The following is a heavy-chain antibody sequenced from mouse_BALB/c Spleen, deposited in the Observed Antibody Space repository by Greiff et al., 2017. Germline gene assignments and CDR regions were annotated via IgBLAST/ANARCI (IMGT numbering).Heavy chain of an antibody. J-gene: IGHJ3*01. CDR1: GFTFSSYT. CDR2: ISNGGGST. D-gene: IGHD3-1*01. CDR3: ARQLGSLAY. V-gene: IGHV5-12-2*01. Sequence: EVHLVESGGGLVQPGGSLKLSCAASGFTFSSYTMSWVRQTPEKRLEWVAYISNGGGSTYYPDTVKGRFTISRDNAKNTLYLQMSSLKSEDTAMYYCARQLGSLAYWGQGTLVTVSA.